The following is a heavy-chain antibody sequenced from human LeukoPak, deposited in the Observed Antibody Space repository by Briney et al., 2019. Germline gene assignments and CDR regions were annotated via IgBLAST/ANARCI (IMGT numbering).Heavy chain of an antibody. Sequence: SETLSLTCTVYGGSFSGYHWSWIRQSPGKGLEWIGEINHDGATNYNPSLKSRVTISVDTSKNQFSLKLSSVTAADTAVYYCARRRIAAAGTKVPFDYWGQGTLVTVSS. CDR2: INHDGAT. CDR1: GGSFSGYH. CDR3: ARRRIAAAGTKVPFDY. V-gene: IGHV4-34*01. D-gene: IGHD6-13*01. J-gene: IGHJ4*02.